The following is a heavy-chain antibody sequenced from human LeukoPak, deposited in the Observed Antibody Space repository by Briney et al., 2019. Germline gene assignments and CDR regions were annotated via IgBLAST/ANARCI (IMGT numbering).Heavy chain of an antibody. Sequence: GGSPRLPCAASGFTFSSYGMHWVRQAPGKGLEWVAFIRYDGSNKYYADSVKGRFTISRDNSKNTLYLQMNSLRAEDTAVYYCAKDAYSYGYFDYWGQGTLVTVSS. J-gene: IGHJ4*02. CDR1: GFTFSSYG. CDR3: AKDAYSYGYFDY. D-gene: IGHD5-18*01. V-gene: IGHV3-30*02. CDR2: IRYDGSNK.